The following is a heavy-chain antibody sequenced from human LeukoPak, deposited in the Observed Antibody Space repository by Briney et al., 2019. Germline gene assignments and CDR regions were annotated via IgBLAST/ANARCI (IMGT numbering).Heavy chain of an antibody. D-gene: IGHD2-2*01. CDR2: IYTSGST. CDR3: AREVDAAAAYNWFDP. J-gene: IGHJ5*02. Sequence: SETLSLTCTVSGGSISSYYWSWIRQPAGKGLEWIGRIYTSGSTNYNPSLKSRVTMSVDTSKNQSSLRLSSVTAADTAVYYCAREVDAAAAYNWFDPWGQGTLVTVSS. CDR1: GGSISSYY. V-gene: IGHV4-4*07.